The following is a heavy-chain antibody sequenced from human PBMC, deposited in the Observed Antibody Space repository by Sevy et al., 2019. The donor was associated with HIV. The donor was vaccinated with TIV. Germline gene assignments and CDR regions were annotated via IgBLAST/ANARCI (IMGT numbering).Heavy chain of an antibody. CDR1: GFTFSSHW. D-gene: IGHD6-13*01. J-gene: IGHJ6*02. V-gene: IGHV3-7*01. CDR2: INQDGSQK. CDR3: ARDTGGIGLDV. Sequence: GGSLRLSCAASGFTFSSHWMSWVRQAPGQGLESVANINQDGSQKYYVDSVKGRFTISRDNAKKSLSLQMNSLRAEDTAVYYCARDTGGIGLDVWGQGTTVTVSS.